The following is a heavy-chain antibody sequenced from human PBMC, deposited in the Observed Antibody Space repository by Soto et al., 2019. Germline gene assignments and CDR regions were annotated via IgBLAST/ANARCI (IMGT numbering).Heavy chain of an antibody. V-gene: IGHV1-69*02. CDR3: ATDTPNDAFDI. CDR2: IIPILGIA. CDR1: GGTFSSYT. D-gene: IGHD5-18*01. J-gene: IGHJ3*02. Sequence: ASVKVSCKASGGTFSSYTISWVRQAPGQGLEWMGRIIPILGIANYAQKFQGRVTITADKSTGTAYMELSSLRSEDTAVYYCATDTPNDAFDIWGQGTMVTVS.